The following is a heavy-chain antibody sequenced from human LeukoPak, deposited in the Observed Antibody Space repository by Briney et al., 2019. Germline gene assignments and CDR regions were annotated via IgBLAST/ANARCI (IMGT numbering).Heavy chain of an antibody. Sequence: GGSLRLSCAVSGFTFGSYGMNWLRQAPGKGLEWVSFISSGSRSIYYADSVKGRFTVSRDNSKSTLYLQMNSLRGEDTAVYNCARYGGFLDYWGQGTLVTVSS. CDR3: ARYGGFLDY. CDR2: ISSGSRSI. J-gene: IGHJ4*02. CDR1: GFTFGSYG. D-gene: IGHD3-16*01. V-gene: IGHV3-21*01.